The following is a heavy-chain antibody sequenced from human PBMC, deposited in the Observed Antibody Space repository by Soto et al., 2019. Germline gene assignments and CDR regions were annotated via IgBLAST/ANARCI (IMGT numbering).Heavy chain of an antibody. CDR3: ERDTGGMEGAFDI. CDR2: ISSSSSYI. V-gene: IGHV3-21*01. CDR1: GFTFSSYS. D-gene: IGHD3-16*01. J-gene: IGHJ3*02. Sequence: GGSLRLSCAASGFTFSSYSMNWVRQAPGKGLEWVSSISSSSSYIYYADSVKGRFTISRDNAKNSLYLQMNSLRAEDTAVYYGERDTGGMEGAFDIWGQGTMVTVSS.